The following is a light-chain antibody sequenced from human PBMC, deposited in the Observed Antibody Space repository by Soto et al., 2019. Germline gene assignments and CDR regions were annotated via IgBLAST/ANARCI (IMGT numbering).Light chain of an antibody. J-gene: IGLJ1*01. CDR2: GGR. CDR3: CSYVGNSLFV. CDR1: SSDVGAYTY. Sequence: QSALTQPRSVSGSPGQSVTISCTGTSSDVGAYTYVSWFQQHPGKAPKLMIYGGRKRPSGVPDRFSGSKSGNTASLTISGLQAEDEADYYCCSYVGNSLFVFGTGTKLTVL. V-gene: IGLV2-11*01.